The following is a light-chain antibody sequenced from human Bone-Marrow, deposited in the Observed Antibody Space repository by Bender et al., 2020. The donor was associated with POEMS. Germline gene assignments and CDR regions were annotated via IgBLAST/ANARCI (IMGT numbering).Light chain of an antibody. CDR3: QVWDSSSNHVV. V-gene: IGLV3-21*02. Sequence: SYVLTQPPSVSVDPGQTARITCGGNNIGSESVHWYQQKPGQAPVLVVYDDYDRPSGIPERFSGSNSGNTATLTISRVEAGDEADYYCQVWDSSSNHVVFGGGTKLTVL. CDR2: DDY. CDR1: NIGSES. J-gene: IGLJ2*01.